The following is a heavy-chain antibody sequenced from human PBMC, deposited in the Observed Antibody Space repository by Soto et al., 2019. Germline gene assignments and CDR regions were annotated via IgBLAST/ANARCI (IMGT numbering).Heavy chain of an antibody. V-gene: IGHV3-23*01. CDR3: AYSSTPFDY. D-gene: IGHD6-13*01. Sequence: LRLSCAASGFTFSSYWMSWVRQAPGKGLEWVSAISGSGGSTYYADSVKGRFTISRDNSKNTLYLQMNSLRAEDTAVYYCAYSSTPFDYWGQGTLVTVSS. J-gene: IGHJ4*02. CDR1: GFTFSSYW. CDR2: ISGSGGST.